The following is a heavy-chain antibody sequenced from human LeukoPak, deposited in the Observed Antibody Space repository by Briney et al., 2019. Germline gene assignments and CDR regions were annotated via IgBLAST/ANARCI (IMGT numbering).Heavy chain of an antibody. CDR3: ARGHMVRGVIAYYCGMDV. D-gene: IGHD3-10*01. J-gene: IGHJ6*02. CDR1: GYTFTSYD. V-gene: IGHV1-8*01. Sequence: ASVKVSCKASGYTFTSYDINWVRQATGQGVEWMGWMNPNSGNTGYAQKFQGRVTMTRNTSISTAYMELSSLRSEDTAVYYCARGHMVRGVIAYYCGMDVWGQGTTVTVSS. CDR2: MNPNSGNT.